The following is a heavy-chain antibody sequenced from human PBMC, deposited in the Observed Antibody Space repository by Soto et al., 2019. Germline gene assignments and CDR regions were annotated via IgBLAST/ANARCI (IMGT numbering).Heavy chain of an antibody. Sequence: SETLSLTCTVSGGSISSYYWSWIRQPQGQGLEWIGYIYYSGSTNYNPSLKSRVTISVDTSKNKFSLKLSSGTAADTAVYYWARGGYDESSGYVPPWDAVDIGGQGTRGTGS. V-gene: IGHV4-59*01. J-gene: IGHJ3*02. CDR1: GGSISSYY. CDR3: ARGGYDESSGYVPPWDAVDI. D-gene: IGHD3-22*01. CDR2: IYYSGST.